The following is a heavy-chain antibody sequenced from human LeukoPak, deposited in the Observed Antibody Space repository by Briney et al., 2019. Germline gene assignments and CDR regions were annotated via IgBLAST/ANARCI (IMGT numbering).Heavy chain of an antibody. CDR1: GFTFSSYA. CDR3: AKGPTYYYDSSGPTFDY. CDR2: ISGSGGST. V-gene: IGHV3-23*01. J-gene: IGHJ4*02. Sequence: GGSLRLSCAASGFTFSSYAMSWVRQAPGKGLEWVSAISGSGGSTYYADSVKGRFTISRDNSKNTLYLQMNSLRAEDTAVYYCAKGPTYYYDSSGPTFDYWGQGTLVTVSS. D-gene: IGHD3-22*01.